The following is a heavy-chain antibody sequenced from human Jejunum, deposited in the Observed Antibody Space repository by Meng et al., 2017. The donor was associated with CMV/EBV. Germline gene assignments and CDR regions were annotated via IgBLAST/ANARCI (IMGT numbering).Heavy chain of an antibody. Sequence: QGQSVQFGGGVKKPGASVKVSCKASGYSFTTYAMHWVRQAPGQRLEWMGWINAGNGNTKYSEKFQSRVTITRDTAASTAYMELSSLRSEDTAVYYCARTGCSSSSCYDYWGQGTLVTVSS. J-gene: IGHJ4*02. D-gene: IGHD2-2*01. CDR2: INAGNGNT. CDR1: GYSFTTYA. CDR3: ARTGCSSSSCYDY. V-gene: IGHV1-3*01.